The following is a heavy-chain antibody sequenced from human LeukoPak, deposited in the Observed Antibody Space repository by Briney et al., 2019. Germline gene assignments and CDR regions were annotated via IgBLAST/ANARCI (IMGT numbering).Heavy chain of an antibody. CDR3: ARGKGYDFWSGYFDAFDI. CDR1: GGSISSYY. Sequence: SETLSLTCTVSGGSISSYYWGWIRQPPGKGLEWIGSIYYSGSTYYNPSLKSRVTISVDTSKNQFSLELSSVTAADTAVYYCARGKGYDFWSGYFDAFDIWGQGTMVTVSS. CDR2: IYYSGST. V-gene: IGHV4-39*07. J-gene: IGHJ3*02. D-gene: IGHD3-3*01.